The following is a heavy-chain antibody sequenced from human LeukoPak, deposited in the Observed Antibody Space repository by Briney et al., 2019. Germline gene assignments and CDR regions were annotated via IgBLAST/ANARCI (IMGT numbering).Heavy chain of an antibody. CDR1: GFTFRSFS. CDR2: IRSSSTI. CDR3: ASTVAADFDY. Sequence: GGSLSPSCAASGFTFRSFSMNWVRQAPGNGLEWVSYIRSSSTIYYEDSVESRFNISRDNATNSLYLQMNSLRDEDTAEYYCASTVAADFDYWGRGTLVTVSS. D-gene: IGHD6-19*01. V-gene: IGHV3-48*02. J-gene: IGHJ4*02.